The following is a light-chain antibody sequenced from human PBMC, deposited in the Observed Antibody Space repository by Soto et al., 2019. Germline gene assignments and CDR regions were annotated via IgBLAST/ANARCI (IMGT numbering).Light chain of an antibody. Sequence: QSALTQPRSVSGSPGQSVTISCTGTSTDVGDYAFVSWHQHHPGKAPKVIMNDVNKPPSGVPDRSSGSKSGNTASLTISGLQAEDEADYYCSSYVAPYTYVFGTGTKLTVL. J-gene: IGLJ1*01. CDR1: STDVGDYAF. CDR2: DVN. CDR3: SSYVAPYTYV. V-gene: IGLV2-11*01.